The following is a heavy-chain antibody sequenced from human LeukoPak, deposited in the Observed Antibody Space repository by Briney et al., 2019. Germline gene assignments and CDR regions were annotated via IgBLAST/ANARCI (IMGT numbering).Heavy chain of an antibody. V-gene: IGHV3-23*01. J-gene: IGHJ4*02. CDR3: AKDRREQQLSSGTFDY. D-gene: IGHD6-13*01. CDR2: ISGSGGST. CDR1: GFTFSSYS. Sequence: GGSLRLSCAASGFTFSSYSMNWVRQAPGKGLEWVSAISGSGGSTYYADSVKGRFTISRDNSKNTLYLQMNSLRAEDTAVYYCAKDRREQQLSSGTFDYWGQGTLVTVSS.